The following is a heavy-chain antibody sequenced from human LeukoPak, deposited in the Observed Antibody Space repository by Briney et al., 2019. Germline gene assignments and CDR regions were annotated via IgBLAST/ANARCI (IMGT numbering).Heavy chain of an antibody. D-gene: IGHD6-19*01. Sequence: ASVKVSCKASGYTFSSYDINWVRQATGQGLEWMGWMNPNSGNTGYAQKFQGRLNMTRNTSISTAYMELSSLRSEDAAVYYCARRVGSGWPVQHWGQGTLVTVSS. CDR1: GYTFSSYD. CDR2: MNPNSGNT. V-gene: IGHV1-8*01. CDR3: ARRVGSGWPVQH. J-gene: IGHJ1*01.